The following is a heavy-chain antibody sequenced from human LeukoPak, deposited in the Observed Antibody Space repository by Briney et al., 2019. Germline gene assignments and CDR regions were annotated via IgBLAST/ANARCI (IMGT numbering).Heavy chain of an antibody. CDR3: ARDRRSYCGGDCYFQYYYYMDV. CDR2: IIPIFGTA. Sequence: SVKVSCKASGGTFSSYAISWVRQAPGHGLEWMGRIIPIFGTANYAQKFQGRVTITADESTSTAYMELSSLRSEDTAVYYCARDRRSYCGGDCYFQYYYYMDVWGKGTTVTVSS. D-gene: IGHD2-21*02. CDR1: GGTFSSYA. V-gene: IGHV1-69*13. J-gene: IGHJ6*03.